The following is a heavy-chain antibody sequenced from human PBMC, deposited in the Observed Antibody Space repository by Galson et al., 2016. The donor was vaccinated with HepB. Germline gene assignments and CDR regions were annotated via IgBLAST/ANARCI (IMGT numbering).Heavy chain of an antibody. Sequence: SVKVSCKASGYTFTAYSMHWVRQAPGQRPEWVGWINTANGNTKYSQDFQGRVTINRDGSATTVYLELHSLRSEDMAVYYCAKSRYDGYDYNYYYYAMDVWGQGTTVTVSS. CDR2: INTANGNT. CDR3: AKSRYDGYDYNYYYYAMDV. D-gene: IGHD5-12*01. CDR1: GYTFTAYS. V-gene: IGHV1-3*03. J-gene: IGHJ6*02.